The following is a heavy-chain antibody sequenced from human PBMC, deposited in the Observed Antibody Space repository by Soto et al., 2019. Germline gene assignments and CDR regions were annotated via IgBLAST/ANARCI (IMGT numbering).Heavy chain of an antibody. J-gene: IGHJ6*02. CDR1: GGSISSGGYY. CDR2: IYYSGST. D-gene: IGHD3-22*01. V-gene: IGHV4-31*03. CDR3: ARGPPGYGYSNVRLYSYCMVV. Sequence: SETLSLTCTVSGGSISSGGYYWSWIRQHPGKGLEWIGYIYYSGSTYYNPSLKSRVTISVDTSKNQFSLKLSSVTAADTAVYYCARGPPGYGYSNVRLYSYCMVVWGQRPTVTVS.